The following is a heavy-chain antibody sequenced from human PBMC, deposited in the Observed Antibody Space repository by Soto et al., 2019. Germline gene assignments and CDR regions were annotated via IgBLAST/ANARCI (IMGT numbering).Heavy chain of an antibody. D-gene: IGHD6-13*01. CDR2: IKQDGSEK. CDR3: ASSSWYYYYGMDV. V-gene: IGHV3-7*01. Sequence: GGSLRLSCAASGFTFSSYWMSWVRQAPGKGLEWVANIKQDGSEKYYVDSVKGRFTISRDNAKNSLYLQMNSLRAEDTAVYYCASSSWYYYYGMDVWGQGTTVTVSS. J-gene: IGHJ6*02. CDR1: GFTFSSYW.